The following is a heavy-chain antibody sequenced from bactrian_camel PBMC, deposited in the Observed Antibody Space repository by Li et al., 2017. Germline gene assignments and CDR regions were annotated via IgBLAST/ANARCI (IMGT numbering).Heavy chain of an antibody. Sequence: HVQLVESGGGLVQPGGSLKLSCVAPGYTHGTNCIGWFRRAPGKGLEWVSSIYSDGSNTYYADSVKGRFTISRDNAKNTVYLQMNSLKSEDTALYYCATDLGGVTAENYWGQGTQVTVS. D-gene: IGHD2*01. CDR1: GYTHGTNC. V-gene: IGHV3-2*01. CDR2: IYSDGSNT. J-gene: IGHJ4*01. CDR3: ATDLGGVTAENY.